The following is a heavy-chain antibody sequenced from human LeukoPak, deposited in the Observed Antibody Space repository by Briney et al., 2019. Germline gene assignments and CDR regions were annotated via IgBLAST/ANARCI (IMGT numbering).Heavy chain of an antibody. J-gene: IGHJ5*02. D-gene: IGHD1-26*01. CDR2: INHSGST. CDR1: GGSFSGYY. V-gene: IGHV4-34*01. CDR3: ATRPGVGATDWFDP. Sequence: SETLSLTCAVYGGSFSGYYWSWIRQPPGKGLEWIGEINHSGSTNYNPSLKSRVTISVDTSKNQFSLKLSSVTAADTAVYCCATRPGVGATDWFDPWGQGTLVTVSS.